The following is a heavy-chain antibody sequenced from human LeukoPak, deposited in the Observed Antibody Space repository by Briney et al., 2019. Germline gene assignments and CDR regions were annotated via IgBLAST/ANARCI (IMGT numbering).Heavy chain of an antibody. CDR1: GFTFSSYS. CDR3: ARGGTYYYDSSGYYPFDY. V-gene: IGHV3-21*01. Sequence: PGGSLRLSCAASGFTFSSYSMNWVRQAPGKGLEWVSSISSSSSYIYYADSVKGRFTISRDNAKNSLYLQMNSLRAEDTAVYYCARGGTYYYDSSGYYPFDYWGQGALVTVSS. J-gene: IGHJ4*02. D-gene: IGHD3-22*01. CDR2: ISSSSSYI.